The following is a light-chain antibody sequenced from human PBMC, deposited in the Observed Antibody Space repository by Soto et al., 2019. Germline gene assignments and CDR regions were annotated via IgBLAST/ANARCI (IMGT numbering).Light chain of an antibody. CDR3: SSYTSSSTLI. Sequence: QSALTQPASVSGSPGQSITISCSGTSSDVGGYNYVSWYQQHPGKAPKLMMYEVSNRPSGVCNRFSGSKSDNTASLTISGLQAEDEADYYCSSYTSSSTLIFGGGTKLTVL. J-gene: IGLJ2*01. CDR1: SSDVGGYNY. CDR2: EVS. V-gene: IGLV2-14*01.